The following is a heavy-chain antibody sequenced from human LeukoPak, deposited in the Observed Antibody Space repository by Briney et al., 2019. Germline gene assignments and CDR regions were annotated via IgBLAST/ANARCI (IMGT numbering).Heavy chain of an antibody. J-gene: IGHJ2*01. Sequence: SQTLSLTCTVSGGSISSGGYYWSWIRQHPGKGLEWIGYIYYSGSTYYNPSLKSRVTISVDTSKNQFSLKLSSVTAADTAVYYCARRTQAGDWYFDLWGRGTLVTVSS. CDR2: IYYSGST. CDR3: ARRTQAGDWYFDL. D-gene: IGHD3-10*01. V-gene: IGHV4-31*03. CDR1: GGSISSGGYY.